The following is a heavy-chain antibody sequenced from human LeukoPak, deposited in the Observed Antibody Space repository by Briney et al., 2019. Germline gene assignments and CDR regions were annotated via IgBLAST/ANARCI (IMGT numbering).Heavy chain of an antibody. D-gene: IGHD1-14*01. CDR2: IYYSGST. CDR3: ARRILPHALDY. J-gene: IGHJ4*02. CDR1: GGSVNSGSYY. V-gene: IGHV4-61*01. Sequence: KSSETLSLTCTVSGGSVNSGSYYWSWIRQPPGKRLEWIGHIYYSGSTNYNPSLKSRVTISVDTSKNQFSLKLSSVTAADTAVYYCARRILPHALDYWGQGTLVTVSS.